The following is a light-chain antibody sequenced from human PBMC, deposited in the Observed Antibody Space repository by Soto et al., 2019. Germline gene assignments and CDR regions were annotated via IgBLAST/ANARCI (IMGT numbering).Light chain of an antibody. J-gene: IGKJ2*01. V-gene: IGKV1-9*01. CDR2: ATS. CDR1: QGISRY. CDR3: HQLKSYPYT. Sequence: IPLTQSPSSLTASVGDRVTITCRASQGISRYLAWYQQKPGKAPKLLIYATSTLQSGVPSRFSGSRSGTYFTLPFSSLQPEDFATYYSHQLKSYPYTFGKWIKLAIK.